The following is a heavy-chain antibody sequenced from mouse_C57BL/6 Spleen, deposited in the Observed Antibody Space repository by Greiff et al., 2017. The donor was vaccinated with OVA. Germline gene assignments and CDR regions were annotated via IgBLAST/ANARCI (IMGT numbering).Heavy chain of an antibody. CDR3: ARRTGTGYFDV. Sequence: QVQLQQPGAELVKPGASVKLSCKASGYTFTSYWMQWVKQRPGQGLEWIGEIDPSDSYTNYNQKFKGKATLTVDTSSSTAYMQLSSLTSEDSAVYYCARRTGTGYFDVRGTGTTVTVSS. J-gene: IGHJ1*03. D-gene: IGHD4-1*01. V-gene: IGHV1-50*01. CDR2: IDPSDSYT. CDR1: GYTFTSYW.